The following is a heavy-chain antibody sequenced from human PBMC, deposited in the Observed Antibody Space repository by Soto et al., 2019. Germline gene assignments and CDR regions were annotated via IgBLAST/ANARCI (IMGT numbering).Heavy chain of an antibody. J-gene: IGHJ5*02. D-gene: IGHD6-19*01. CDR3: ARARGGSSGQRDWFDP. CDR1: GFTFSSYW. CDR2: INSDGSST. V-gene: IGHV3-74*01. Sequence: PGGSLRLSCAASGFTFSSYWMHWVRQAPGKGLVWVSRINSDGSSTSYADSVKGRFTISRDNAKNTLYLQMNSLRAEDTAVYYCARARGGSSGQRDWFDPWGQGTLVTVSS.